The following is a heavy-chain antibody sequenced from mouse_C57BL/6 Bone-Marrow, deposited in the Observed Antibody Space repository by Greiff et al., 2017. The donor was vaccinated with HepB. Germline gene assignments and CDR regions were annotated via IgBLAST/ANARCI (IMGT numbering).Heavy chain of an antibody. J-gene: IGHJ2*01. CDR3: ARPGYYYGSFDY. D-gene: IGHD1-1*01. Sequence: VKLVESGAELVKPGASVKMSCKASGYTFTTYPIEWMKQNHGKSLEWIGNFHPYNDDTKYNEKFKGKATLTVKTSSSTVYLELSRLTSDDSAVYYCARPGYYYGSFDYWGQGTTLTVSS. CDR2: FHPYNDDT. V-gene: IGHV1-47*01. CDR1: GYTFTTYP.